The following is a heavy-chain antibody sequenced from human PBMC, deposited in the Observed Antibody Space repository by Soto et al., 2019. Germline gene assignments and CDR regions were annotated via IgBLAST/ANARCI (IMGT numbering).Heavy chain of an antibody. CDR3: GRDKSSGGPSRGFDP. D-gene: IGHD6-19*01. CDR2: ISGSGGST. J-gene: IGHJ5*02. Sequence: GGSLRLSCAASGFTFSSYAMSWGRQAPGKGLEWVSAISGSGGSTYYADSVKGRFTISRDNSKNTLYLQMNSLRAEDTAVYYCGRDKSSGGPSRGFDPRGQGTLVTVSS. CDR1: GFTFSSYA. V-gene: IGHV3-23*01.